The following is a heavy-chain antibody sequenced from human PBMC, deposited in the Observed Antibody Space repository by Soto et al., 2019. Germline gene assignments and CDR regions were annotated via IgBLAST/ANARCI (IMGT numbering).Heavy chain of an antibody. V-gene: IGHV5-10-1*01. J-gene: IGHJ4*02. CDR1: GYSFTNYW. D-gene: IGHD3-22*01. Sequence: GESMKISCKGSGYSFTNYWISWVRQMPGKGLEWMGRIDPTDSYTNYSPSFQGHVTISADKSISTAYLQWSSLKASDTAMYYCARRGYYYDRSASGIDDYWGQGTLLSVYS. CDR3: ARRGYYYDRSASGIDDY. CDR2: IDPTDSYT.